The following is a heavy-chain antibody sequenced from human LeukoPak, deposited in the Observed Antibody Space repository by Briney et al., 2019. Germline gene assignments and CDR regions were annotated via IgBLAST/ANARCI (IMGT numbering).Heavy chain of an antibody. V-gene: IGHV4-34*01. D-gene: IGHD4-17*01. CDR1: GGSFSGYY. CDR3: ARGARTLRRGFDY. Sequence: SETLSLTCAVYGGSFSGYYWSWIRQPPGKGLEWIGEINHSGSTNYNPSLKSRVTISVDTSKNQFSLKLSSVTAADTAVYYCARGARTLRRGFDYWGQGTLVTVSS. CDR2: INHSGST. J-gene: IGHJ4*02.